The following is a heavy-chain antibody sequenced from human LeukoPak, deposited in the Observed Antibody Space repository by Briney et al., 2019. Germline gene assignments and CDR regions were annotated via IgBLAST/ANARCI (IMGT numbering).Heavy chain of an antibody. V-gene: IGHV4-39*02. D-gene: IGHD1-1*01. CDR1: GGFISRNSFY. CDR3: ARDFKGMTTIDY. Sequence: SETLPLTCTVSGGFISRNSFYWGWIRQPPGKRLEWIGSIYYSGTTYYNPSLKSRVTISVDTSKNQFSLKLNSVTAADTAVYYCARDFKGMTTIDYWGQGTLVTVSS. J-gene: IGHJ4*02. CDR2: IYYSGTT.